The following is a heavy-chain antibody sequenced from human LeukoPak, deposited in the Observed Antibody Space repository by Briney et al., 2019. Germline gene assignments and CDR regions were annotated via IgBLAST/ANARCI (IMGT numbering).Heavy chain of an antibody. J-gene: IGHJ4*02. CDR2: ITTDGSST. V-gene: IGHV3-74*01. D-gene: IGHD2-2*01. CDR1: GFTFSSYW. Sequence: GGSLRLSCAASGFTFSSYWMHWVRQPPGKGLVWVSRITTDGSSTTYADSVKGRFTVSRDNAKNTLYLQMNSLRADDTAVYYCARVYCSSTSCRRAYFDYWGQGTLVTVSS. CDR3: ARVYCSSTSCRRAYFDY.